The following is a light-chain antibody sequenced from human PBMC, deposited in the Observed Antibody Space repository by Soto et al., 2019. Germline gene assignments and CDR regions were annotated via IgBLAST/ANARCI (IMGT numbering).Light chain of an antibody. CDR1: QSVSSN. CDR3: QQYNNWSPSWT. V-gene: IGKV3-15*01. CDR2: GAS. J-gene: IGKJ1*01. Sequence: EIVMTQSPATLSVSPGERATLSCRASQSVSSNLAWYQQKPGQAPRLLIYGASTRATGIPARFSGSGSGTEFTFTISSLHSEDFAVYYCQQYNNWSPSWTFGHGTKVEIK.